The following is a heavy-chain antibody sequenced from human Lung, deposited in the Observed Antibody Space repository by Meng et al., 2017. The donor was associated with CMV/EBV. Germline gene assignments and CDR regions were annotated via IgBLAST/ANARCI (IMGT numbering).Heavy chain of an antibody. CDR3: ARGVAESLGWEMGY. Sequence: VVVLEAGGCLFQLGGALRLSFAVFGFTVRGYWMHRVRQAPVKGLEWVSRIDRYGRDITYADSVRGRFTISRDDAKNTLYLQMNSLRVEDTAVYYCARGVAESLGWEMGYWGQGTLVTVSS. CDR1: GFTVRGYW. CDR2: IDRYGRDI. D-gene: IGHD1-26*01. J-gene: IGHJ4*02. V-gene: IGHV3-74*03.